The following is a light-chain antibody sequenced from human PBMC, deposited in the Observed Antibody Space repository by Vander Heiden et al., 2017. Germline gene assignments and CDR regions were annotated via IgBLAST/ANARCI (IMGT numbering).Light chain of an antibody. J-gene: IGKJ5*01. CDR1: QSVSSSY. Sequence: EIVLTQSPGTLSLSPGERATLSCSASQSVSSSYLAWYQQKPGQAPRVLLYRASSRATGIPDRFSGSGSGTDFTLTISRLEPEDFAVYYCQQFVSSQITFGQGTRLEIK. CDR3: QQFVSSQIT. V-gene: IGKV3-20*01. CDR2: RAS.